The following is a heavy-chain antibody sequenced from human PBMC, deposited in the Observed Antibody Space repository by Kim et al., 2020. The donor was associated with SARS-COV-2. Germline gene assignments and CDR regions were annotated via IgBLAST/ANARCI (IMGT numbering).Heavy chain of an antibody. D-gene: IGHD3-9*01. Sequence: GGSLRLSCAASGFTFDDYAMHWVRQAPGKGLEWVSGISWNSGSIGYADSVKGRFTISRDNAKNSLYLQMNSLRAEDTALYYCATLYDYDILTGSESHDYWGQGTLVTVSS. CDR2: ISWNSGSI. CDR3: ATLYDYDILTGSESHDY. V-gene: IGHV3-9*01. CDR1: GFTFDDYA. J-gene: IGHJ4*02.